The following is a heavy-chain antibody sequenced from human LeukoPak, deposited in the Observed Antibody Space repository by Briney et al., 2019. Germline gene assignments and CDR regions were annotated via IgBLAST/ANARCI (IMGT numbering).Heavy chain of an antibody. CDR1: GFTFSNYA. J-gene: IGHJ4*02. Sequence: GGSLRLSCAASGFTFSNYAMSWVRQAPGKGLEWVSAISGSDGSTYYADSVKGRFTISRDNSKNTLYLQMNSVRAEDTAVYFCARGGVDHYGSGTYYLMYYFDHWGQGALVTVSS. V-gene: IGHV3-23*01. CDR3: ARGGVDHYGSGTYYLMYYFDH. CDR2: ISGSDGST. D-gene: IGHD3-10*01.